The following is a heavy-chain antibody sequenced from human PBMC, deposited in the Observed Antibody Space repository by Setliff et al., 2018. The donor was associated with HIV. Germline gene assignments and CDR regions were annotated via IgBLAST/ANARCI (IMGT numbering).Heavy chain of an antibody. CDR3: AREYPRVAGPTPYYFDY. CDR2: MNPNSGNT. J-gene: IGHJ4*02. D-gene: IGHD2-2*01. V-gene: IGHV1-8*01. Sequence: ASVKVSCKASGYTFTSYDINWVRQATGQGLEWMGWMNPNSGNTGYAQKFQGRVTMTRDTSTSTVYMALSSLTSEDTAVYFCAREYPRVAGPTPYYFDYWGQGTLVTVSS. CDR1: GYTFTSYD.